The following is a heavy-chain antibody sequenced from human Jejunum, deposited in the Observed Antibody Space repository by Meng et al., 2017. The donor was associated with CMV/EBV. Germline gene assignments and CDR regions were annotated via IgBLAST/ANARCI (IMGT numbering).Heavy chain of an antibody. CDR2: INPSSGGT. V-gene: IGHV1-2*02. CDR3: ARSEFWNSFYNHIDFDS. D-gene: IGHD3/OR15-3a*01. J-gene: IGHJ4*02. CDR1: FTDYY. Sequence: FTDYYMQWVRQAPGQGLEWMGWINPSSGGTKYPQTFQGRVTMTSDTSMTTAYLELSRLRSDDTAIYYCARSEFWNSFYNHIDFDSWGQGTLVTVSS.